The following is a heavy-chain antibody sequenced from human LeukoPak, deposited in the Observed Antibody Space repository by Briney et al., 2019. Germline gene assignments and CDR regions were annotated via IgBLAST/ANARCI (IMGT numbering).Heavy chain of an antibody. CDR2: ISGSGCST. CDR1: GFTFSSYA. D-gene: IGHD3-22*01. V-gene: IGHV3-23*01. Sequence: GGSLRLSCAASGFTFSSYAMSWVRQAPGKGLEWVSAISGSGCSTYYADSVKGRFTISRDNSKNTLYLQMNSLRAEDTAVYYCARAGGYYDSSGYYRMGYFDYWGQGTLVTVSS. CDR3: ARAGGYYDSSGYYRMGYFDY. J-gene: IGHJ4*02.